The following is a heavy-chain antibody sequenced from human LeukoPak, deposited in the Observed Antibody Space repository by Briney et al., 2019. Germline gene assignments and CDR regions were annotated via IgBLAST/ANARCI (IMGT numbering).Heavy chain of an antibody. D-gene: IGHD3-3*01. Sequence: SETLPLTCTVSGYSISSGYYWGWIRQPPGKGLEWIGSIYYSGSTYYNPSLKSRVTISVDTSKNQFSLKLSSVTAADTAVYYCARDLRYYDFWSGYDYWGQGTLVTVSS. CDR1: GYSISSGYY. CDR3: ARDLRYYDFWSGYDY. CDR2: IYYSGST. J-gene: IGHJ4*02. V-gene: IGHV4-38-2*02.